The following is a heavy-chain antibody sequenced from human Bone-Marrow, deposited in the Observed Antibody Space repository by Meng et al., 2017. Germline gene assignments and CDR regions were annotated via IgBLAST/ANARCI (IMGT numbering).Heavy chain of an antibody. J-gene: IGHJ3*01. CDR1: GFTFSSYW. D-gene: IGHD3-10*01. CDR3: SRAHGSGRYYFEAFHV. Sequence: GESLKISCAASGFTFSSYWMSWVRQAPGKGLEWVANIKQDGSEKYYVDSVKGRFTISRDNAKNSLYLQMNSLRAEDTALYYCSRAHGSGRYYFEAFHVWGQGTMVTVSS. CDR2: IKQDGSEK. V-gene: IGHV3-7*03.